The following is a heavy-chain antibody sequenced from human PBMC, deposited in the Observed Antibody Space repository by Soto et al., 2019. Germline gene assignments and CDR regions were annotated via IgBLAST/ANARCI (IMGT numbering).Heavy chain of an antibody. Sequence: GGSQRLFCAASGFTFSDYYMSWIRQAPGKGLEWVSYISSSSSYTNYADSVKGRFTISRDNAKNSLYLQMNSLRAEDTAVYYCASSIAAAGTHPFDIWGQVTMVTVSS. J-gene: IGHJ3*02. CDR2: ISSSSSYT. CDR1: GFTFSDYY. V-gene: IGHV3-11*06. CDR3: ASSIAAAGTHPFDI. D-gene: IGHD6-13*01.